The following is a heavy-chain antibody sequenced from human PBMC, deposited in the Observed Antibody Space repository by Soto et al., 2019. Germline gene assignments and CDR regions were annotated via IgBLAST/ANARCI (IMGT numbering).Heavy chain of an antibody. V-gene: IGHV1-69*01. Sequence: QVQLVQSGAEVKKPGSSVKVSCEASGGTFSTHAINWVRQAPGQGLEWMGGITPMFGRATYAQKFQGRVWITADESTSTVYMDLSSLRSEYTAVYYCAREATHFSYTSAHYGMDVWGQGTAVTVSS. CDR1: GGTFSTHA. CDR2: ITPMFGRA. J-gene: IGHJ6*02. CDR3: AREATHFSYTSAHYGMDV. D-gene: IGHD6-25*01.